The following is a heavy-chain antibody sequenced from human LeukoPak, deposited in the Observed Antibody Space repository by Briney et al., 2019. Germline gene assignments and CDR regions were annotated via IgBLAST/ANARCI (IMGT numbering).Heavy chain of an antibody. J-gene: IGHJ4*02. D-gene: IGHD4-23*01. CDR2: IGYDGTKK. V-gene: IGHV3-30*02. CDR3: AKDYATVGDYDY. Sequence: GGSLRLSCAASGFIFRTYGIHWVRQAPGKGLQWVAFIGYDGTKKSYADSVKGRFTISRDNSKNTVDLQMNSLRAEDTAVYYCAKDYATVGDYDYWGQGTLVTVSS. CDR1: GFIFRTYG.